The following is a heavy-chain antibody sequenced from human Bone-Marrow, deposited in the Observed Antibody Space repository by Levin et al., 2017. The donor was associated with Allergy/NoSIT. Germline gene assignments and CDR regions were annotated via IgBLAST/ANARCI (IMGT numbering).Heavy chain of an antibody. D-gene: IGHD2-8*01. V-gene: IGHV3-7*04. J-gene: IGHJ4*02. CDR1: GFSVSNSW. CDR2: INYAGTEI. Sequence: GGSLRLSCAASGFSVSNSWMHWVRQAPGTAPEWVADINYAGTEIHYVDSVKGRFTISKDNARNSLSLQMNNLRADDTAIYYCARGNPGWIMVDWGQGTLVTVSS. CDR3: ARGNPGWIMVD.